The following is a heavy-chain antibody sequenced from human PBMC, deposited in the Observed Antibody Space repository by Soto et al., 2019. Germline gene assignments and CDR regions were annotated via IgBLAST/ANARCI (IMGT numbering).Heavy chain of an antibody. CDR2: FSLSGTT. V-gene: IGHV4-4*07. CDR1: GASITASSY. D-gene: IGHD2-8*02. Sequence: QVQLQESGPGLMKPSETLSLTCTVSGASITASSYWSWIRQPAGKGLEWIGRFSLSGTTNYNPSLRSRVTMSADVSKNQFSLRLTSVTAADTALYYCARGMTPPGAPAWYYFDSWGQRTLVTVSS. J-gene: IGHJ4*02. CDR3: ARGMTPPGAPAWYYFDS.